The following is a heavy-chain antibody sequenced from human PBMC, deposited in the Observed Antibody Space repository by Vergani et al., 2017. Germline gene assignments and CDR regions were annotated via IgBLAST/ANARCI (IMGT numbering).Heavy chain of an antibody. CDR3: AKDHYDFWSGYPNLSPFDL. D-gene: IGHD3-3*01. CDR1: GSTFDDYA. V-gene: IGHV3-9*01. J-gene: IGHJ2*01. CDR2: ISWNSGSI. Sequence: EVQLVESGGGLVQPGRSLRLSCAASGSTFDDYAMHWVRQAPGKGLEWVSGISWNSGSIGYADSVKGRFTISRDNAKNSLYLQMNSLRAEDTALYYCAKDHYDFWSGYPNLSPFDLWGRGTLVTVSS.